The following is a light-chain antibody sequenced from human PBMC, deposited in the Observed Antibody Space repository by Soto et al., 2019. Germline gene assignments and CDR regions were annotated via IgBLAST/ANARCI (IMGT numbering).Light chain of an antibody. CDR2: NNN. CDR1: SSNVGSNT. CDR3: AAWDGSLNGVV. J-gene: IGLJ3*02. Sequence: QSVLTQPPSASGTPGQGVTISCSGGSSNVGSNTVNWYQLLPGTAPKLLLFNNNQRPSGVPDRFSGSKSGTSASLAISGLQSEDEADYYCAAWDGSLNGVVFGGGTKVTVL. V-gene: IGLV1-44*01.